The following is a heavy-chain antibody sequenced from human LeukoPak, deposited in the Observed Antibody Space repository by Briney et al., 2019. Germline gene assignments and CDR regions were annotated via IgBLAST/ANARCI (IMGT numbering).Heavy chain of an antibody. CDR1: GFTFDNYA. Sequence: GGPLRLSCAASGFTFDNYAIHWVRQAPGKGLEWVCLISGDGGSTYYADSMKGRFTISRDNSKNSLYLQMNSLRTEDTALYYCARDSQEFFQHWGQGTLVTVSS. CDR2: ISGDGGST. V-gene: IGHV3-43*02. CDR3: ARDSQEFFQH. J-gene: IGHJ1*01.